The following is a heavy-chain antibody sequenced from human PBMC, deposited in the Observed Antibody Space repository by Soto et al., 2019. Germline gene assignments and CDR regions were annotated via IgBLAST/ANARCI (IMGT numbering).Heavy chain of an antibody. CDR1: AGTFSSYA. CDR2: IIPIFGTA. CDR3: ARVVAGIAASFDC. D-gene: IGHD6-13*01. J-gene: IGHJ4*02. V-gene: IGHV1-69*01. Sequence: QVQLVQSGAEVKKPGSSVKVSCKASAGTFSSYAISWVRQAPGRGLEWMGGIIPIFGTANYAQKFQGRVTITADESTSTAYMELSSLRSEDTAVYYCARVVAGIAASFDCWGQGTLVTVSS.